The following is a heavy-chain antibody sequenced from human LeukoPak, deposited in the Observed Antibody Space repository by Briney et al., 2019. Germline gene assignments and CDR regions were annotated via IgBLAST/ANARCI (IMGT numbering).Heavy chain of an antibody. CDR3: ARRGDGYNLNFDY. CDR1: GYTFTSYW. J-gene: IGHJ4*02. Sequence: PGESLKISGKGTGYTFTSYWIGWVRQMPGKGLEWMGIIYPGDSVTRYSPSFQGQVTISADKSISTAYLQWSSLKASDTAMYYCARRGDGYNLNFDYWGQGTLVTVSS. CDR2: IYPGDSVT. D-gene: IGHD5-24*01. V-gene: IGHV5-51*01.